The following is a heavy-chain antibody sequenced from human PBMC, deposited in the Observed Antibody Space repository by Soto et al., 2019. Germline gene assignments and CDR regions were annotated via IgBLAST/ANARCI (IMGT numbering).Heavy chain of an antibody. Sequence: GESLKISCKGSGYTFTSYWIGWVRQMPGEGLEGMGVIYPSDSDIRYSPSFQGKVTISADKSITTAYLQWSSLKAADTAMYYCVRSGTSSGRFSDYWGQGTLVTVSS. D-gene: IGHD2-15*01. CDR1: GYTFTSYW. CDR3: VRSGTSSGRFSDY. V-gene: IGHV5-51*01. CDR2: IYPSDSDI. J-gene: IGHJ4*02.